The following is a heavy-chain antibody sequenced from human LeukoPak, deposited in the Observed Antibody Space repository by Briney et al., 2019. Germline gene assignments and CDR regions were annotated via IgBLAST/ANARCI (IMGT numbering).Heavy chain of an antibody. D-gene: IGHD3-10*01. CDR3: TTRSMVRVLADY. J-gene: IGHJ4*02. CDR1: GFTFSNAW. CDR2: IKSKTDGGTT. V-gene: IGHV3-15*07. Sequence: GGSLRLSCAASGFTFSNAWMNWVRQAPGKGLEWVGRIKSKTDGGTTDYAAPVKGRFAISRDDSKNTLYLQMNSLKTEDTAVYYCTTRSMVRVLADYWGQGTLVTVSS.